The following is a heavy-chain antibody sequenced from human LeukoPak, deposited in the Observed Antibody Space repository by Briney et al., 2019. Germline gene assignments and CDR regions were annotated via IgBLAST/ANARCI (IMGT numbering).Heavy chain of an antibody. CDR3: ARGTGWFNDY. J-gene: IGHJ4*02. Sequence: GGSLRLSCAASGFTFSSYWMNWVRQAPGKGLEWVADIKQDGSEKYFVDSVRGRFTISRDNAKNSLYLQMNSLRAEDTAVYYCARGTGWFNDYWGQGTLVTVSS. V-gene: IGHV3-7*01. CDR1: GFTFSSYW. CDR2: IKQDGSEK. D-gene: IGHD3-10*01.